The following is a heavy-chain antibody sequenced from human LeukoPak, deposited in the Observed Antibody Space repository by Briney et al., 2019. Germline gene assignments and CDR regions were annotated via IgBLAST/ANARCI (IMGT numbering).Heavy chain of an antibody. CDR3: AKDPGLRGYGRFDY. D-gene: IGHD5-12*01. V-gene: IGHV3-15*01. CDR2: IKSKTDGGTT. CDR1: GFTFSNAW. Sequence: GGSLRLSCAASGFTFSNAWMSWDRQAPGKGLEWVGRIKSKTDGGTTDYAAPVKGRFTISRDDSKNTLYLQMNSLRAEDTAVYYCAKDPGLRGYGRFDYWGQGTLVTVSS. J-gene: IGHJ4*02.